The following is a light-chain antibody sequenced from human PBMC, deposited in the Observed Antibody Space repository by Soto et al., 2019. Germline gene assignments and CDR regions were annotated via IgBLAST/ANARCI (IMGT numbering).Light chain of an antibody. CDR2: MNN. CDR1: TSNIGSNY. CDR3: AAWDDSLSGRV. Sequence: LTQPPSASGTPGQRVTISCSGSTSNIGSNYVYWYQQLPGTAPKLLIYMNNQRPSGVPDRFSGSKSGTSASLAISGLRSEDEADYYCAAWDDSLSGRVFGGGTKVTVL. J-gene: IGLJ2*01. V-gene: IGLV1-47*01.